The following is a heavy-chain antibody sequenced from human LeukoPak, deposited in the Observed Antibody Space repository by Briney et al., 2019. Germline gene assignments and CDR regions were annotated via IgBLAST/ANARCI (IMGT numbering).Heavy chain of an antibody. CDR2: IYSGGST. V-gene: IGHV3-53*01. CDR3: ARDAPERRNASDI. D-gene: IGHD1-1*01. J-gene: IGHJ3*02. CDR1: GFTVSSNY. Sequence: PGGSLRLSCAASGFTVSSNYMSWVRQAPGKGLEWVSVIYSGGSTYYADSVKGRFTISRDNSKNTLYPQMNSLRAEDTAVYYCARDAPERRNASDIWGQGTMVTVSS.